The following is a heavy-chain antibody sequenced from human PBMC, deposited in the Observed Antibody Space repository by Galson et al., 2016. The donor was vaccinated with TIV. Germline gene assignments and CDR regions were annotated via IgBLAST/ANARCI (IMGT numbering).Heavy chain of an antibody. V-gene: IGHV3-9*01. CDR3: VKGDYHGSGGYCDY. CDR2: ISWKSYYI. Sequence: WIRQHPGKGLEWVSVISWKSYYINYAGSVKGRFTMSRDNAKNSLYLQMNSLRPEDTAFYYCVKGDYHGSGGYCDYWGRGTLVTVSS. J-gene: IGHJ4*02. D-gene: IGHD3-10*01.